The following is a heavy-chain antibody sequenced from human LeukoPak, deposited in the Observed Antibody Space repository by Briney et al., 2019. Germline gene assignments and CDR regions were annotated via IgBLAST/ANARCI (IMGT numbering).Heavy chain of an antibody. J-gene: IGHJ4*02. V-gene: IGHV3-74*01. CDR3: ARDLSFSPDH. CDR1: GFTLSSSW. CDR2: VSPDGNLA. Sequence: GGSLRLSCAGSGFTLSSSWMHWIRQAPGKGPVWVAHVSPDGNLANYADSVKGRFIISRDNAKNTLFLQMNSLRAEDTAVYYCARDLSFSPDHWGQGTLVTVSS.